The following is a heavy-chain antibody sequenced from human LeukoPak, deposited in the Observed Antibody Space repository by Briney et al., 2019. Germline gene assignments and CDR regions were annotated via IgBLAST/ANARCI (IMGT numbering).Heavy chain of an antibody. J-gene: IGHJ4*02. D-gene: IGHD1-7*01. V-gene: IGHV1-18*01. CDR1: GYTFINSA. CDR2: ISPYNGYT. Sequence: GASVKVSCKASGYTFINSAIGWVRQAPGQGLEWMGWISPYNGYTKYAESLQGRVTMTTDTSTSTAYMELRSLISDDTAMHYFTGVGANYHGLIDYSGQGNRVTVSS. CDR3: TGVGANYHGLIDY.